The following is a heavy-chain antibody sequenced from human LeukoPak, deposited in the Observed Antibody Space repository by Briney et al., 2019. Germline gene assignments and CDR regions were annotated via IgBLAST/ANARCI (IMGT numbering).Heavy chain of an antibody. V-gene: IGHV3-33*04. Sequence: GRSLRLSCAASGFTFSSYGMHWVRQAPGKGLEWVAVIWSEGDNKYYAESVKGRFTISRDNSKNTLYMQMNSLRDEDTAVYYCARWGSGGPLDYWGQGTLVTVSS. J-gene: IGHJ4*02. CDR1: GFTFSSYG. D-gene: IGHD4-23*01. CDR3: ARWGSGGPLDY. CDR2: IWSEGDNK.